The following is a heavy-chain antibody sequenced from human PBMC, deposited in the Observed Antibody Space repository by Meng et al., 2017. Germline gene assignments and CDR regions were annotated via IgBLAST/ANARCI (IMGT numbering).Heavy chain of an antibody. CDR1: GFTFDDYT. V-gene: IGHV3-43*01. J-gene: IGHJ1*01. Sequence: LVESGGVVAQPGGSLRLSCAASGFTFDDYTMHWVRQAPGKGLEWVSLISWDGGSTYYADSVKGRFTISRDNSKNSLYLQMNSLRTEDTALYYCAKDPHGPQYFQHWGQGTLVTVSS. CDR3: AKDPHGPQYFQH. CDR2: ISWDGGST.